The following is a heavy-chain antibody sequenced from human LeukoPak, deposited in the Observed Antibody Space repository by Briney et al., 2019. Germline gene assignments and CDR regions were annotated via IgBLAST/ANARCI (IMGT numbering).Heavy chain of an antibody. CDR3: VRDLLIDFWGGFAYNWFDP. Sequence: ASVKVSLKDSGCSFISYAIIWVRQAPPQGLEWVGWINAYHGNRNYAHHPQDRVTMITETSTSTAFMELRSLRPDDTAGYYCVRDLLIDFWGGFAYNWFDPWGQGTLVTVSS. V-gene: IGHV1-18*01. D-gene: IGHD3-3*01. J-gene: IGHJ5*02. CDR1: GCSFISYA. CDR2: INAYHGNR.